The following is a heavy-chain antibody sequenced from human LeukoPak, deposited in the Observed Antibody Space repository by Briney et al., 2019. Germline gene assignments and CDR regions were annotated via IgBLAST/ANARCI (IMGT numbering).Heavy chain of an antibody. V-gene: IGHV1-18*01. CDR2: ISAYNGNT. Sequence: ASVKVSCKASGYTFTSYGISWVRQAPGQGLEWMGWISAYNGNTNYAQKLQGRVTMTTDTSTSTAYMELRSLRSDDTAVYYCAREVDNWGSSWFDPWGQGTLVTVSS. CDR1: GYTFTSYG. J-gene: IGHJ5*02. CDR3: AREVDNWGSSWFDP. D-gene: IGHD7-27*01.